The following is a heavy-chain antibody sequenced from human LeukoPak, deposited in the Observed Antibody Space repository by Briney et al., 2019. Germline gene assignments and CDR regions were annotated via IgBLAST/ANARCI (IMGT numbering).Heavy chain of an antibody. CDR1: GFTFSSYA. CDR3: ARGDYAYYGMDV. CDR2: IWYDGSNK. J-gene: IGHJ6*02. Sequence: GGSLRLSCAASGFTFSSYAMSWVRQAPGKGLEWVAVIWYDGSNKYYADSVKGRFTISRDNSKNTLYLQMNSLRAEDTAVYYCARGDYAYYGMDVWGQGTTVTVSS. V-gene: IGHV3-33*08.